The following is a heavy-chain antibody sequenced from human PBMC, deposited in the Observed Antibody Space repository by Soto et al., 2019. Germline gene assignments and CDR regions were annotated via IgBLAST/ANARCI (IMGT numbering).Heavy chain of an antibody. V-gene: IGHV1-69*02. J-gene: IGHJ4*02. CDR1: GDTFSFYT. Sequence: SVKVSCKASGDTFSFYTIHWVRQAPGLGLEWMGRVNPILSMSNYAQKFQGRVTMTADKSTSTAYMELRSLRSEDTAFYYCATSYGSGYRAFDYWGQGALVTVSS. CDR3: ATSYGSGYRAFDY. CDR2: VNPILSMS. D-gene: IGHD3-10*01.